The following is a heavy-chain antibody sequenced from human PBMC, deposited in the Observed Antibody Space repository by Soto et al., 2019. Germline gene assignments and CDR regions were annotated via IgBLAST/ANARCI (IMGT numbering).Heavy chain of an antibody. Sequence: ASVKVSCKASGYTFTSYDIDWVRRATGQGLEWMGWMNPNSGNTGYAQKFQGRVTMTRNTSISTAYMELSSLRSEDTAVYYCARGSSSGWYGGSYYYGMDVWGQGTTVTVSS. CDR2: MNPNSGNT. V-gene: IGHV1-8*01. CDR1: GYTFTSYD. D-gene: IGHD6-19*01. J-gene: IGHJ6*02. CDR3: ARGSSSGWYGGSYYYGMDV.